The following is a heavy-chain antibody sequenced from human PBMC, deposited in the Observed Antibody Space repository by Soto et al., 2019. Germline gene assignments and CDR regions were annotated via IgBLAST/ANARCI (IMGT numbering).Heavy chain of an antibody. J-gene: IGHJ6*02. CDR1: GGSISSSNW. CDR2: IYHSGST. D-gene: IGHD3-10*01. Sequence: SETLSLTCAVSGGSISSSNWWSWDRQPPGKGLEWIGEIYHSGSTNYNPSLKSRVTISVDKSKNQFSLKLSSVTAADTAVYYCARGYYGSGRAAGMGVWGQGTTVTAP. CDR3: ARGYYGSGRAAGMGV. V-gene: IGHV4-4*02.